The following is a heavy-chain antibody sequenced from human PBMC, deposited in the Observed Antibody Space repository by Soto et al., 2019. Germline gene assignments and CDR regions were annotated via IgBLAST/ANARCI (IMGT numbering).Heavy chain of an antibody. CDR3: ARGFRRGTYYYFDY. CDR1: GGSISSGVYY. Sequence: SETLSLTCTVSGGSISSGVYYWSGIRHPPGKGLEWIGYIYYSGSTYYNPSLKSRVTISVDTSKNQLSLKLSSVTAADTAVYYCARGFRRGTYYYFDYWGQGTLVTVSS. V-gene: IGHV4-30-4*01. J-gene: IGHJ4*02. D-gene: IGHD1-1*01. CDR2: IYYSGST.